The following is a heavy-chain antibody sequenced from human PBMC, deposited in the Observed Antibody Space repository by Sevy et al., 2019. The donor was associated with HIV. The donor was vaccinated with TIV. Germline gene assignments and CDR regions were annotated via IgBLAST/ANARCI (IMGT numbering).Heavy chain of an antibody. D-gene: IGHD3-10*01. CDR2: ISTDDGST. CDR1: GFSFSDYY. CDR3: ARGAKGVWARSPDF. V-gene: IGHV3-11*04. Sequence: GGSLRLSCAASGFSFSDYYMTWIRQAPGKGLEWVSFISTDDGSTYYADSVKGRFTISTDSAKTSVYLQMSSLRGEDKAVYYCARGAKGVWARSPDFWGQGTLVTVSS. J-gene: IGHJ4*02.